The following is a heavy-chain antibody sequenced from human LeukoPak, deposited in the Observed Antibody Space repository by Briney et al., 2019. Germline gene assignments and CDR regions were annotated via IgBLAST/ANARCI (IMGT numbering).Heavy chain of an antibody. J-gene: IGHJ4*02. D-gene: IGHD6-13*01. V-gene: IGHV1-8*01. CDR3: ARRIAAAGVGIVY. CDR1: AHTFTIYD. CDR2: MNPNSGNT. Sequence: ASVKVSFNSAAHTFTIYDINLVRQAPGQGLELMGGMNPNSGNTGYAHKVQGRGNMTRNPYISTAYMELSSLTSEDTAVYYCARRIAAAGVGIVYWGQGTLVTVSS.